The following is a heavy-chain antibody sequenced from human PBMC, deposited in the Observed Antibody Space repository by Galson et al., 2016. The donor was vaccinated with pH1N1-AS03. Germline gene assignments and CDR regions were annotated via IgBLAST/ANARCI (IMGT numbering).Heavy chain of an antibody. CDR3: ARLTLSSGWPCDY. J-gene: IGHJ4*01. CDR2: IYLDDSDT. Sequence: QSGAEVTKPGESLKISCQGSGSSFTNYWIGWVRQMPGKGLEWMGIIYLDDSDTRYSPSFQGQVTISADKSISTAYLQWSSLKASDTAMYYCARLTLSSGWPCDYWGQGTLVTVSS. CDR1: GSSFTNYW. V-gene: IGHV5-51*01. D-gene: IGHD6-19*01.